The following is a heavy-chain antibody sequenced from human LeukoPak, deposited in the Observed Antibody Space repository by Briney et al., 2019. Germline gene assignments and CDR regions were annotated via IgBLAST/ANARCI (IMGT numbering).Heavy chain of an antibody. D-gene: IGHD6-19*01. CDR3: ARHVAGTWSYFDY. CDR1: GYSFSFYW. CDR2: IYPGDSDT. J-gene: IGHJ4*02. V-gene: IGHV5-51*01. Sequence: GEPLKISCKGSGYSFSFYWIGWVRPMPGKGLEWRGVIYPGDSDTRYGPSFQGQVTISADKSINTAYLQWSSLKASDTAMYYCARHVAGTWSYFDYWGRGTLVTVSS.